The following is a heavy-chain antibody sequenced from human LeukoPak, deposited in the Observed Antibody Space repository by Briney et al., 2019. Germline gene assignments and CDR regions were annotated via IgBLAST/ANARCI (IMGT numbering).Heavy chain of an antibody. CDR3: ARQLGYCSDGTCYFDS. J-gene: IGHJ4*02. Sequence: GGSLRLSCAASGFTFSSYAMSWVRQAPAKGLEWVAALNGAGRASYYADSVKGRFTISRDNSRNTLYLQMSSLRVEDTAIYSCARQLGYCSDGTCYFDSWGQGTLVTVSS. CDR2: LNGAGRAS. D-gene: IGHD2-15*01. CDR1: GFTFSSYA. V-gene: IGHV3-23*01.